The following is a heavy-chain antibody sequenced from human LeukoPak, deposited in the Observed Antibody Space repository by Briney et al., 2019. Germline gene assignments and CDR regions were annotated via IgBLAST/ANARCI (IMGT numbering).Heavy chain of an antibody. CDR3: ISGVGTVKY. J-gene: IGHJ4*02. D-gene: IGHD3-3*01. V-gene: IGHV3-15*07. CDR2: IRSKTDGGTT. Sequence: GGSHRLSCAASGFTFSNAWMNWVRQGPGKGLEWVGRIRSKTDGGTTDYAAPVKGRFTISRDDSKTTLYLQMNSLKTEDTAVYYCISGVGTVKYWGQGTLVTVSS. CDR1: GFTFSNAW.